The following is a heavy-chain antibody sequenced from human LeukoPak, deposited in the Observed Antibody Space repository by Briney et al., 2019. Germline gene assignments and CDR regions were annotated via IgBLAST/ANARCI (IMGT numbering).Heavy chain of an antibody. CDR2: IKQDGSEK. CDR1: GFTFSSYW. Sequence: GGSLRLSCAASGFTFSSYWMSWVRQAPGKGLEWVANIKQDGSEKYYVDSVKGRFTISRDNAKNSLYLQMNSLRAEDTAVYYCAREGGSLAQVYFDYWGQGTLVTVSS. V-gene: IGHV3-7*01. D-gene: IGHD1-26*01. CDR3: AREGGSLAQVYFDY. J-gene: IGHJ4*02.